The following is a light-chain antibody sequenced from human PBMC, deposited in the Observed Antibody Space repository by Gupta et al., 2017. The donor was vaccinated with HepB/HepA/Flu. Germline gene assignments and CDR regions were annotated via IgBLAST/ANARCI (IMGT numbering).Light chain of an antibody. V-gene: IGKV6-21*02. CDR1: QSIGTY. Sequence: EIVLTQSPDFQSVTPKEKVTITCRASQSIGTYLHWYQQKPGQSPKVLIKYASQYISGVPSRFSGSGSGTDFTLTINSLEGEDAATYSCQQKSLLRDTFGQGTXLEIK. J-gene: IGKJ5*01. CDR3: QQKSLLRDT. CDR2: YAS.